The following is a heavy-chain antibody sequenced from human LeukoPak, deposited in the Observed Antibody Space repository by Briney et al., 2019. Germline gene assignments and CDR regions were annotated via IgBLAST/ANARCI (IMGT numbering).Heavy chain of an antibody. CDR1: GGSISSGDKY. D-gene: IGHD4-23*01. CDR3: ARGTRWAGLDF. V-gene: IGHV4-30-4*01. J-gene: IGHJ4*02. Sequence: SETLSLTCNVSGGSISSGDKYWSWIRQPPGKGLEWIGYIYYSGSTYYNPSLKSRLTISVDRSENQFSLHLTSVTAADTAVYFCARGTRWAGLDFWGQGTLVTVSS. CDR2: IYYSGST.